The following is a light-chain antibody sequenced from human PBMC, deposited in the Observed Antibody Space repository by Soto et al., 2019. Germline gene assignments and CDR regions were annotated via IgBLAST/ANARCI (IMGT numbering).Light chain of an antibody. V-gene: IGKV1-12*01. CDR1: QGVTRW. Sequence: DIHMTYYPSTLSSSLGDRVTISCRASQGVTRWLTWYQQKPGKAPKLLIYAASTLHSGVPSRFSGSGSGTDFTLTITSLQPEDFATYYCQQAYSFPITFGQGTRLEIK. J-gene: IGKJ5*01. CDR3: QQAYSFPIT. CDR2: AAS.